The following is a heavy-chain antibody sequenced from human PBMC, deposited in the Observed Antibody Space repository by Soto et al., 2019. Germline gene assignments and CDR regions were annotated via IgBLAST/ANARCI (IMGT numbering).Heavy chain of an antibody. CDR2: ISSSSSYI. J-gene: IGHJ6*02. D-gene: IGHD3-10*01. V-gene: IGHV3-21*01. CDR1: GFTFSSYS. Sequence: LRLSCAASGFTFSSYSMNWVRQAPGKGLEWVSSISSSSSYIYYADSVKGRFTISRDNAKNSLYLQMNSLRAEDTAVYYCARDQGGYGSGSYYSWGYYYYYYGMDVWGQGTTVTVSS. CDR3: ARDQGGYGSGSYYSWGYYYYYYGMDV.